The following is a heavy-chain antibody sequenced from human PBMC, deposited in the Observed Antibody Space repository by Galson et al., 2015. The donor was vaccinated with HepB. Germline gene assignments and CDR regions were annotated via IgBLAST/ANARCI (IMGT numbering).Heavy chain of an antibody. J-gene: IGHJ4*02. V-gene: IGHV3-7*03. CDR1: GFTFSSYW. D-gene: IGHD2-21*02. Sequence: SLRLSCAASGFTFSSYWMSWVRQAPGKGLEWVANIKQDGSEKYYVDSVKGRFTISRDNAKNSLYLQMNSLRAEDTAVYYCARDSLSSVTAIPVFDYWGQGTLVTVSS. CDR3: ARDSLSSVTAIPVFDY. CDR2: IKQDGSEK.